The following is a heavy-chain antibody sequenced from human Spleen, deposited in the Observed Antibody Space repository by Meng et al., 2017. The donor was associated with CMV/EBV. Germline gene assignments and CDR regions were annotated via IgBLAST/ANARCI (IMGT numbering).Heavy chain of an antibody. CDR2: ISSSGPHM. D-gene: IGHD6-6*01. CDR3: ATDLGVIAGRPGAFDM. CDR1: GFMFSSYS. Sequence: GGSLRLSCAGSGFMFSSYSMTWVRQAPGKGLEWVSSISSSGPHMYNADSVEGRFTISRDNAKNSLYLQMNSVRVDDTAVYYCATDLGVIAGRPGAFDMWGQGTMVTVSS. J-gene: IGHJ3*02. V-gene: IGHV3-21*01.